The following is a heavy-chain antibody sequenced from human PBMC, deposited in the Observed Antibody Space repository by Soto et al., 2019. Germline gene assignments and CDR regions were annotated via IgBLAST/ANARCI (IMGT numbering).Heavy chain of an antibody. D-gene: IGHD6-13*01. CDR2: TYYRPKWNN. Sequence: SQTLSLTCAISGYSVSSNSAAWDWVRQSPSRVLEWMGRTYYRPKWNNDYAVSVKRPITINPDTSKNQFSLQLNSVTPEDTAVYYCAREGGDSSSWYLEYWGQGTMLTVSS. J-gene: IGHJ4*02. CDR1: GYSVSSNSAA. CDR3: AREGGDSSSWYLEY. V-gene: IGHV6-1*01.